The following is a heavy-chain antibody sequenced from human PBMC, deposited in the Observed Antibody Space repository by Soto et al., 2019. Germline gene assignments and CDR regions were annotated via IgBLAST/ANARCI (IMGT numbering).Heavy chain of an antibody. CDR1: GSSLTNYW. D-gene: IGHD3-9*01. J-gene: IGHJ6*02. CDR3: ARPIGLVEGYEGHTMDV. CDR2: INPGDSDT. V-gene: IGHV5-51*01. Sequence: AESLNISCKASGSSLTNYWIGWVRQMPGKGLEWMGIINPGDSDTRYSPYFQVQFTISADKSISTAYLQWSSLKASDTDIYYCARPIGLVEGYEGHTMDVWGRGTTVTVSS.